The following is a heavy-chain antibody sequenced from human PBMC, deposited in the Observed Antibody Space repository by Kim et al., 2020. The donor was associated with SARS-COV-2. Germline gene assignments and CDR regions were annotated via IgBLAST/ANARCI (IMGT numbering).Heavy chain of an antibody. CDR3: AKDRGSGNFLSYYYYGMDV. V-gene: IGHV3-23*01. CDR1: GFTFSSYA. D-gene: IGHD3-10*01. Sequence: GGSLRLSCAASGFTFSSYAMSWVRQAPGKGLEWVSAISGSGGSTYYADSVKGRFTISRDNSKNTLYLQMNSLRAEDTAVYYCAKDRGSGNFLSYYYYGMDVWGQGTTVTVYS. J-gene: IGHJ6*02. CDR2: ISGSGGST.